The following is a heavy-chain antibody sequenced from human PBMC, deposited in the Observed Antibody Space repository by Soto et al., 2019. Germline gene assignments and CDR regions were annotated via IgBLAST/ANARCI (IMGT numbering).Heavy chain of an antibody. CDR3: ARERYNWNYRYGMDV. D-gene: IGHD1-7*01. V-gene: IGHV1-18*01. Sequence: QVRLVQSGDAVKKPGASVKVTCKASDYTFTSYGISSERRAPGQGLEWMGWISAYNGHTNYAQKPQGRVPMTPDTSTSTAYMLLRSLRSDDTAVYYCARERYNWNYRYGMDVWGQGTTVTVSS. J-gene: IGHJ6*02. CDR2: ISAYNGHT. CDR1: DYTFTSYG.